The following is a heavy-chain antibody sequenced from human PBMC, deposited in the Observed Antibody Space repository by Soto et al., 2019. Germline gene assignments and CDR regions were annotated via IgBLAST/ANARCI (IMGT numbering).Heavy chain of an antibody. V-gene: IGHV1-18*01. Sequence: GASVKVSCKASGYTFTSHGISWVRQAPGQGLEWMGWISTYSGDTQYAQKFQGRVAMTTDTSTSTAYMEVRSLRSDDTAVYFCAREVEEQLFSTYYYGMDVWGQGTAVTVSS. CDR2: ISTYSGDT. CDR3: AREVEEQLFSTYYYGMDV. CDR1: GYTFTSHG. D-gene: IGHD6-13*01. J-gene: IGHJ6*02.